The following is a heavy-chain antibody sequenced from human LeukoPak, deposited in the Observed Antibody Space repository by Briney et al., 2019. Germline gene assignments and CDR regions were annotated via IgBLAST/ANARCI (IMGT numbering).Heavy chain of an antibody. Sequence: GGSLRLSCAASGFTFSDYYMSWIRQAPGKGLEWVSYISSSGSTIYSADSVKGRFTISRDNAKNSLYLQMNSLRAEDTAVYYCARDDGIVDTAMGFDYWGQGTLVTVSS. CDR1: GFTFSDYY. D-gene: IGHD5-18*01. CDR3: ARDDGIVDTAMGFDY. V-gene: IGHV3-11*01. CDR2: ISSSGSTI. J-gene: IGHJ4*02.